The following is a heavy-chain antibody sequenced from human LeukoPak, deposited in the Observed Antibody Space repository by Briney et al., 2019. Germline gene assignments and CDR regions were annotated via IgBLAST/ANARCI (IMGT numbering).Heavy chain of an antibody. CDR1: GYTFTSYD. J-gene: IGHJ5*02. V-gene: IGHV1-8*01. Sequence: ASVKVSCKTSGYTFTSYDINWVRQGTGQGLEWMGWMNPNSGNTGYAQKFQGRVTMTMNTSISTAYMELSSLRSEERSVYYCPRKNDGFFRGVNPWAGGTLVTVSS. CDR2: MNPNSGNT. CDR3: PRKNDGFFRGVNP. D-gene: IGHD3-10*01.